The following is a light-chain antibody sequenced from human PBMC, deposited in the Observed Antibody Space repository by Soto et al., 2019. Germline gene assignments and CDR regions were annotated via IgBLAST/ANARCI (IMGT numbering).Light chain of an antibody. CDR2: DVS. J-gene: IGLJ1*01. V-gene: IGLV2-11*01. CDR1: SSDVGDYNS. CDR3: CSYVGSYSYV. Sequence: QSVLTQPRSVSGSPGQSVTVSCIGTSSDVGDYNSVSWYQQHPGKAPKLMIYDVSKRPSGVPDRFSGSKSGNTASLTITGLQADDEADYYCCSYVGSYSYVFGIGTKLTVL.